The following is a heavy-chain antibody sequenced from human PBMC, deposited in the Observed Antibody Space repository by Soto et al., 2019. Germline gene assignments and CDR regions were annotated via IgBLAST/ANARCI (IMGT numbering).Heavy chain of an antibody. Sequence: GESLKISCKDSGYSFSTNWIAWVRQMPGKGLEWVGVIFCGDSDTRYSPSFQGQVTLSVDKSINTVYLQWSSLKASDTAMYFCARHKHGLDYWGQGTLVTVS. CDR2: IFCGDSDT. CDR3: ARHKHGLDY. J-gene: IGHJ4*02. CDR1: GYSFSTNW. V-gene: IGHV5-51*01.